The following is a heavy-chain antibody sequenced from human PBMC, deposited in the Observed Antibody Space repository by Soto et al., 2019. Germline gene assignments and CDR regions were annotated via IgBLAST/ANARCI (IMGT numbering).Heavy chain of an antibody. CDR2: ISAAGDP. Sequence: EVQLVESGGGLVQPGGALILSCEASGFTFRNYAMHWVRQGTGKGLEWVSGISAAGDPDYADFVEGPFTIYRENAKNSFSLQINSLRVGDTAVYYCARTDRDFYGLDVGGHGTTVLVCS. V-gene: IGHV3-13*05. J-gene: IGHJ6*02. CDR1: GFTFRNYA. CDR3: ARTDRDFYGLDV.